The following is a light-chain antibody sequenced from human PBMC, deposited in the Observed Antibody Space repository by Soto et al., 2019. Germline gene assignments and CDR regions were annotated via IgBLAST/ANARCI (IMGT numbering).Light chain of an antibody. CDR3: CSYAGGYTWV. J-gene: IGLJ3*02. V-gene: IGLV2-11*01. CDR2: DVS. Sequence: QSVLTQPRSVCGSPGQSVTISCTGTSSDVGGYNYVSWYQQHPGKAPKLVIYDVSKRPSGVPDRFSGSKSGNTASLTISGLQAEDEADYCCCSYAGGYTWVFGGGTKLTVL. CDR1: SSDVGGYNY.